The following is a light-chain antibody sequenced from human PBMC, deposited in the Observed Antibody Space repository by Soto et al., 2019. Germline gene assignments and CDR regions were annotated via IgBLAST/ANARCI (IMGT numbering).Light chain of an antibody. CDR1: SSDVGSYNL. Sequence: QSALTQPASVSGSPGQSITITISCTGSSSDVGSYNLVSWYQKNPGKAPKLMIYEGSKRPAGVSNRFSGSKSGDTASLTISGLQAEDEADCYCCSYAGSYVFGTGTKVTVL. CDR2: EGS. J-gene: IGLJ1*01. V-gene: IGLV2-23*01. CDR3: CSYAGSYV.